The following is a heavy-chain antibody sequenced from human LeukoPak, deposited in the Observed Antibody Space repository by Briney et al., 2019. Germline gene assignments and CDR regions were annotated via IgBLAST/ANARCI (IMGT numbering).Heavy chain of an antibody. J-gene: IGHJ3*02. CDR3: ARHGGVVRGQGSDAFDI. D-gene: IGHD3-10*01. Sequence: SETLSVTCTVSGYSITGDYYWGWIRPPPGKRLDWIGSIYHSGSTYYNPSLKRRVTISVDTSKNQFSLKLSSVTAADTAVYYCARHGGVVRGQGSDAFDIWGQGTMVTVSS. CDR1: GYSITGDYY. V-gene: IGHV4-38-2*02. CDR2: IYHSGST.